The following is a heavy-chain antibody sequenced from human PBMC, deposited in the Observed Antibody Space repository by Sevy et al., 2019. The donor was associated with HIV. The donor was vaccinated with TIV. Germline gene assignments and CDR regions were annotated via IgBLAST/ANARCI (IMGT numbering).Heavy chain of an antibody. J-gene: IGHJ5*02. CDR1: DGSFSGYY. V-gene: IGHV4-34*01. CDR2: INERGIT. D-gene: IGHD2-2*01. CDR3: ARSPPVVVVPGAPSWFDP. Sequence: SETLSLTCAVHDGSFSGYYWNWIRQLPGKGQEWNGEINERGITYYNPSLKIRVTISVDTSKKQFSLKLNSVTAVDSAVYFCARSPPVVVVPGAPSWFDPWGQGTLVTVSS.